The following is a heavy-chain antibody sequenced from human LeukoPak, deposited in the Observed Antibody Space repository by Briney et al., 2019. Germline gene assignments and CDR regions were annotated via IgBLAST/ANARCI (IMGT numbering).Heavy chain of an antibody. V-gene: IGHV3-30*04. Sequence: GGSLRLSCAASGFTFRTYAMHWVRQAPGKGLEWVAVISYDGSNKYYADSVKGRFTISGDNSKSTLDLQVNSLRSEDTAVYYCARGPYCGGGSCYADYWGQGTLVTVSS. CDR3: ARGPYCGGGSCYADY. D-gene: IGHD2-15*01. J-gene: IGHJ4*02. CDR2: ISYDGSNK. CDR1: GFTFRTYA.